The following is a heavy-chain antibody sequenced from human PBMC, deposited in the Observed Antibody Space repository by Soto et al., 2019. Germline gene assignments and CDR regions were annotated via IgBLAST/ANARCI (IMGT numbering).Heavy chain of an antibody. J-gene: IGHJ6*02. Sequence: GGSLRLSCAGSGFTFSTYNMDWVRQAPGKGLEWISYITNTGETIYYADSVRGRFTIPRDNAKNALFLQMNSLRDEDTAVYYCARDGDRGYDMDVWGQGTTVTVSS. V-gene: IGHV3-48*02. CDR2: ITNTGETI. CDR3: ARDGDRGYDMDV. CDR1: GFTFSTYN.